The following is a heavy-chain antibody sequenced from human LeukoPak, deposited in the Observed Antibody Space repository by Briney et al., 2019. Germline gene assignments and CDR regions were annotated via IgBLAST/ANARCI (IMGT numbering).Heavy chain of an antibody. Sequence: PSETLSLTCAVYVGSFSGYYWTWIRQPPGKGLEWIGSIYYSGSTYYNPSLKSRVTISVDTSKNQFSLKLSSVTAADTAVYYCARRAARYYYMDVWGKGTTVTVSS. CDR3: ARRAARYYYMDV. V-gene: IGHV4-34*01. J-gene: IGHJ6*03. CDR2: IYYSGST. CDR1: VGSFSGYY. D-gene: IGHD2-15*01.